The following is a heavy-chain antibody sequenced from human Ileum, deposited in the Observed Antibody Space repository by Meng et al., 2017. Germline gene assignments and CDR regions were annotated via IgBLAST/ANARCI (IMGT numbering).Heavy chain of an antibody. CDR1: GGSISSGNYH. D-gene: IGHD5-18*01. CDR3: ARGRDTAKSGY. Sequence: SETLSLTCTVSGGSISSGNYHWSWFRQHPGKGLEWIGTLYYTGTTYYNPSLMSRPTISLDTSKNQFSLNLNSVPAADTAIYYCARGRDTAKSGYWGQGTLVTVSS. J-gene: IGHJ4*02. CDR2: LYYTGTT. V-gene: IGHV4-31*03.